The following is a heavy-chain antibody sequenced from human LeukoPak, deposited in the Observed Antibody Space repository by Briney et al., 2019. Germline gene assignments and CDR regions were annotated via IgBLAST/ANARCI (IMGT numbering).Heavy chain of an antibody. CDR3: TRGGAYSYGYYYYGMDV. D-gene: IGHD5-18*01. CDR2: IRSKAYGGTT. Sequence: GGSLKLSCAASGFTFSDYYMSWFRQAPGKGLEWVGFIRSKAYGGTTEYAASVKGRFTISRDDSKSIAYLQMNSLKTEDTAVYYCTRGGAYSYGYYYYGMDVWGQGTTVTVSS. CDR1: GFTFSDYY. J-gene: IGHJ6*02. V-gene: IGHV3-49*03.